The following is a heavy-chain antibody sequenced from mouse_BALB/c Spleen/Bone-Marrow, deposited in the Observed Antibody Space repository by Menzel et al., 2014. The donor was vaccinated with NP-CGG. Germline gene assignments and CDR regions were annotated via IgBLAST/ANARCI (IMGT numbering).Heavy chain of an antibody. V-gene: IGHV4-1*02. CDR3: ARQGYYGYSDY. J-gene: IGHJ2*01. CDR1: GFDFSRYW. Sequence: EVNVVESGGGLVQPGGSLKLSCAASGFDFSRYWMSWVRQAPEKGLEWIGEINPDSSTINYTPSLKDKFIISRDNAKNTLYLQMSKVRSEDTALYYCARQGYYGYSDYWAKAPLSQSPQ. D-gene: IGHD1-2*01. CDR2: INPDSSTI.